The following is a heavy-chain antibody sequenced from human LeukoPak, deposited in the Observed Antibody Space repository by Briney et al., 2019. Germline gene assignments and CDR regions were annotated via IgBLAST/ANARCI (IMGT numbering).Heavy chain of an antibody. J-gene: IGHJ5*02. CDR2: INHSGST. V-gene: IGHV4-34*01. CDR3: ARRPYDFWSGYLRPNWFDP. D-gene: IGHD3-3*01. CDR1: GGSFSGYY. Sequence: SETLSLTCAVYGGSFSGYYWSWIRQPPGKGLEWIGEINHSGSTNYNPSLKSRVTISVDTSKNQFSLKLSSVTAADTAVYYCARRPYDFWSGYLRPNWFDPWGQGTLVTVSS.